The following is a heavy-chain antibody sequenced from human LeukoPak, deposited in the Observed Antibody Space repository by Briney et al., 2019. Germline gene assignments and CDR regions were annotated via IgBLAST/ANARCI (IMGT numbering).Heavy chain of an antibody. CDR2: ISAYNGNT. CDR3: ATRFGVTMVRGVIALNYYYMDV. V-gene: IGHV1-18*01. J-gene: IGHJ6*03. D-gene: IGHD3-10*01. Sequence: ASVKVSCKASGYTFTSYGISWVRQAPGQGLEWMGWISAYNGNTNYAQKFQGRVTMTEDTSTDTAYMELSSLRSEDTAVYYCATRFGVTMVRGVIALNYYYMDVWGKGTTVTVSS. CDR1: GYTFTSYG.